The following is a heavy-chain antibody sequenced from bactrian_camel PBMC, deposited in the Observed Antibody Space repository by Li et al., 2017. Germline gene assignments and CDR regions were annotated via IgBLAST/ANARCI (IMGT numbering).Heavy chain of an antibody. V-gene: IGHV3S40*01. CDR2: INSGGGTT. Sequence: DVQLVESGGGLVQPGGSLRLSCAASGFSFSSNWMIWVRQAPGKGLEWVSAINSGGGTTYYADSVKGRFTISRDNAKNTVYLQMNSLNPEDTGVYYCVRAYCSGGYCPREYNYWGQGTQVTVS. J-gene: IGHJ4*01. CDR1: GFSFSSNW. CDR3: VRAYCSGGYCPREYNY. D-gene: IGHD2*01.